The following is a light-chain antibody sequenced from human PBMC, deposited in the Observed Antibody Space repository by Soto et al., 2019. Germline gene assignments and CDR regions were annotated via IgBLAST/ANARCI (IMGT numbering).Light chain of an antibody. CDR3: QQYYNVPVS. Sequence: DIVMTQSPDSLAVSLGERATINCKSSQSVLSSSNNKNYLGWYQQQPGQPPKLLFYWASTRESGVPDRFSGSGSGTDFTLTISSLQAEDVAVYYCQQYYNVPVSFGQGTKLEIK. CDR2: WAS. CDR1: QSVLSSSNNKNY. J-gene: IGKJ2*01. V-gene: IGKV4-1*01.